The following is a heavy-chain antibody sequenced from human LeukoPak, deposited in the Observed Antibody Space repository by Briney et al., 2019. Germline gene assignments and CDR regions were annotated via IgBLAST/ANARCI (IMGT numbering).Heavy chain of an antibody. J-gene: IGHJ4*02. D-gene: IGHD3-10*01. CDR2: ISAYNGNT. CDR1: GYTFTSYG. V-gene: IGHV1-18*01. CDR3: ASSYYGSGSYYTDTGFFDY. Sequence: ASVKVSCKASGYTFTSYGISGVRQAPGQGLEWMGWISAYNGNTNYAQKLQGKVTMTTDTSNSKAYMELRSLRSDDTAVYYCASSYYGSGSYYTDTGFFDYWGQGTLVTVSS.